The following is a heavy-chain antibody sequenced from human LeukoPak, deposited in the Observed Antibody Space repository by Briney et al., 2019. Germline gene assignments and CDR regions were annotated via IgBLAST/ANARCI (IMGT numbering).Heavy chain of an antibody. CDR3: ARYDFWSGYTHFDY. Sequence: GGSLRLSCAASGFTFSSYSMNWVRQAPGKGLEWVSSISSSSSYIYYADSVKGRFTISRDNAKNSLYLQMNSLRAEDTAVYYCARYDFWSGYTHFDYWGQGTLVTVSS. D-gene: IGHD3-3*01. V-gene: IGHV3-21*01. CDR2: ISSSSSYI. J-gene: IGHJ4*02. CDR1: GFTFSSYS.